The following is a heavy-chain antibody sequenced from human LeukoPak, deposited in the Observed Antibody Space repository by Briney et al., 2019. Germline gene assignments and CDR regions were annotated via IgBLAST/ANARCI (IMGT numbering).Heavy chain of an antibody. J-gene: IGHJ4*02. Sequence: GGSLRLSCAASAFTVRTSYMTWVRQAPGKGLEWVSVISGFGDTYYADSVKGRFTISRDNSKNTLYLQMNSLRAEDTAVYYCAKDSSVYHYDSRNLDYWGQGTLVTVSS. V-gene: IGHV3-66*03. CDR1: AFTVRTSY. D-gene: IGHD3-22*01. CDR2: ISGFGDT. CDR3: AKDSSVYHYDSRNLDY.